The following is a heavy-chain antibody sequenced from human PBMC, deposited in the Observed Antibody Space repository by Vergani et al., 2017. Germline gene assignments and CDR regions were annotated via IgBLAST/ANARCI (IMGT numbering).Heavy chain of an antibody. J-gene: IGHJ6*03. CDR2: IFYSGTT. CDR3: ARGDTQVPATSHFYYMDV. Sequence: QVQLQESGPGVVKPSQTLSLTCAVSGGSISSGDHCWTWIRQRPGKGLEWIGYIFYSGTTYDNPSLRSRLTISVDTFQNQFSLKLRSVTAADTAVYYCARGDTQVPATSHFYYMDVWGKGTTVVVSS. CDR1: GGSISSGDHC. D-gene: IGHD6-25*01. V-gene: IGHV4-31*11.